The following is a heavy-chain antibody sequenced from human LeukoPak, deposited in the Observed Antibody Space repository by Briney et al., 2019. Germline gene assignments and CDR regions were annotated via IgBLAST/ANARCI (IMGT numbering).Heavy chain of an antibody. CDR2: INWHGGGI. CDR3: ARELAECRCGSSYFPFYY. CDR1: GFTFDDYV. V-gene: IGHV3-20*04. D-gene: IGHD2-15*01. J-gene: IGHJ4*02. Sequence: GGSLTLSCAASGFTFDDYVMSWVRQAPGKGLEGVSGINWHGGGIGYADSVKGRFTISRDNAKNSLYLQMNSLRAEDTAFYYCARELAECRCGSSYFPFYYWRRGTLATVTS.